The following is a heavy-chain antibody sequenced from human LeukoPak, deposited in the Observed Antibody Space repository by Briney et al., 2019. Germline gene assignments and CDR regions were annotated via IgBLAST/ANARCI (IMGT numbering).Heavy chain of an antibody. D-gene: IGHD3-10*01. CDR1: GFTFSSYG. CDR3: ARDLAITMVRVFRGNGMDV. V-gene: IGHV3-33*01. CDR2: IWYDGSNK. Sequence: AGSLRLSCAASGFTFSSYGMHWVRQAPGKGLEWVAVIWYDGSNKYYADSVKRRFTITRDNSKNTLYLQMNSLRAEDTAVYYCARDLAITMVRVFRGNGMDVWGQGTTVTVSS. J-gene: IGHJ6*02.